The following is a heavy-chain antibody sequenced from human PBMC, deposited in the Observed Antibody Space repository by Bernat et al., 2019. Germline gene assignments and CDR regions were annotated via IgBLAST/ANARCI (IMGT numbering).Heavy chain of an antibody. V-gene: IGHV3-15*01. CDR1: GFTFSNAW. CDR2: IKSKTDGGTT. Sequence: EVQLVESGGGLVKPGGSLRLSCAASGFTFSNAWMSWVRQAPGKGLEWVGRIKSKTDGGTTDYAAPVKGRFTISRDDSKNTLYLQMNSLKTEDTAVYYCTTAGYSEGLDFDDWGQGTLVTVSS. CDR3: TTAGYSEGLDFDD. J-gene: IGHJ4*02. D-gene: IGHD5-12*01.